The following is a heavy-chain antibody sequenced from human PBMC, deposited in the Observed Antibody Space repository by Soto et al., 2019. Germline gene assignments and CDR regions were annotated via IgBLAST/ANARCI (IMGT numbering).Heavy chain of an antibody. D-gene: IGHD3-3*01. CDR1: GFTFSHAW. J-gene: IGHJ4*02. CDR2: IKSKADGVAP. CDR3: STVPSGWRVTDGG. V-gene: IGHV3-15*01. Sequence: EVQLVESGGGLVKPGGSLRLSCAASGFTFSHAWMSWVRQAPGKGLEWVGRIKSKADGVAPEYAAPVKGRFTISGDDSKNTLYLQMNSLKTEDTALYYCSTVPSGWRVTDGGWGQGTLVTVSS.